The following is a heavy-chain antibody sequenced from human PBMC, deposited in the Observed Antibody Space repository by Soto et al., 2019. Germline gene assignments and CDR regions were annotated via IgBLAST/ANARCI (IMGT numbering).Heavy chain of an antibody. CDR2: IGEGGFST. D-gene: IGHD3-16*01. CDR3: ARDSITRVSSDAPGMDV. J-gene: IGHJ6*02. CDR1: GFTFSTYA. Sequence: GGSLRLSCAASGFTFSTYAMSWVRQAPGKGLEWVSVIGEGGFSTQYAASVKGRFTISRDNSKNMLYLQMNSLRSDDTAVYYCARDSITRVSSDAPGMDVWGQGTTVTVSS. V-gene: IGHV3-23*01.